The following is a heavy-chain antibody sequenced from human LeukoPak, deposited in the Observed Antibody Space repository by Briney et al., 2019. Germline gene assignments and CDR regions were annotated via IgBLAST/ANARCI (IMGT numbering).Heavy chain of an antibody. J-gene: IGHJ4*02. CDR2: INSDGSST. V-gene: IGHV3-74*01. CDR1: GFTFSSSW. Sequence: GGSLRLSCAASGFTFSSSWMHWVRQAPEKGLVWVSRINSDGSSTSYADSVKGRFTISRDNAKNTLFLQMNSLRAEDTAVYYCATEKQQRGFDYWGQGTLVTVSS. CDR3: ATEKQQRGFDY. D-gene: IGHD6-13*01.